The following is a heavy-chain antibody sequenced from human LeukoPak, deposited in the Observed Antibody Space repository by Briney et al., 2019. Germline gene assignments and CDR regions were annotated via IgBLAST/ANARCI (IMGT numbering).Heavy chain of an antibody. Sequence: SVKVSCTASGGTLRKYAISWVRQAPGQGLDWMGEIIHIGGTTNYAQKFQDRVSLTADETTDTAYMELNNLRSDDTAVYYCARASGYDYPSHYWGQGTLVTVSS. CDR3: ARASGYDYPSHY. V-gene: IGHV1-69*13. CDR2: IIHIGGTT. CDR1: GGTLRKYA. J-gene: IGHJ4*02. D-gene: IGHD5-12*01.